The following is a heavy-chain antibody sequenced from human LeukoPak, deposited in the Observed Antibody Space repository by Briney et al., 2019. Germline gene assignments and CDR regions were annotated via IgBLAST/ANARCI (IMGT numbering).Heavy chain of an antibody. V-gene: IGHV1-2*06. J-gene: IGHJ4*02. D-gene: IGHD3-10*01. CDR1: GYTFTDYH. CDR2: INPYSGGT. Sequence: GASVKVSCKASGYTFTDYHIHRVRQAPGQGLEWMGRINPYSGGTHYSQEFQGRVTMTRDTSISTAYMELSSLRSDDTALYYCANQQFASVRAFDYWGQGILVTVSS. CDR3: ANQQFASVRAFDY.